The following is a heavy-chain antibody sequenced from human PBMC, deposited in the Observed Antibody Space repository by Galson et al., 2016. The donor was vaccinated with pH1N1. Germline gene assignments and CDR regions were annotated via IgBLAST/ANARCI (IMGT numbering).Heavy chain of an antibody. Sequence: TLSLTCTVSGGSISSSGYYWGWIRQSPGKGLEWIGSMYYSGSSYYNPSLKSRVTISVDTSKNQFSLKLSSVTAADTSVYYCVRRVVGELLGNWFDPWGQGTLVTVSS. CDR2: MYYSGSS. J-gene: IGHJ5*02. D-gene: IGHD3-10*01. V-gene: IGHV4-39*01. CDR3: VRRVVGELLGNWFDP. CDR1: GGSISSSGYY.